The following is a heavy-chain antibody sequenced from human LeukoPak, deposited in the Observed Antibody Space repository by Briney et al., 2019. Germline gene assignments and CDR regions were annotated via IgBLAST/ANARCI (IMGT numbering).Heavy chain of an antibody. CDR1: GGSISSSSYY. V-gene: IGHV4-39*01. CDR3: ARRRTATVDFDY. CDR2: IYYSGST. Sequence: PSETLSLTCTVSGGSISSSSYYWGWLRQPPGRGLERIGSIYYSGSTYYNPSLKSRVTISVDTSKNQFSLKLSSVTAADTAVYYCARRRTATVDFDYWGQGTLVTAPS. D-gene: IGHD4-23*01. J-gene: IGHJ4*02.